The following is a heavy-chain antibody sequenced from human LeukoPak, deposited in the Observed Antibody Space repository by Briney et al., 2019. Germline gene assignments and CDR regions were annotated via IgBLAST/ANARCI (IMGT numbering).Heavy chain of an antibody. CDR3: ARDREGSRDAFDI. D-gene: IGHD1-26*01. CDR1: GLTFSTSG. V-gene: IGHV3-7*01. J-gene: IGHJ3*02. CDR2: IKQDGSAR. Sequence: GGSLRLSCTASGLTFSTSGFNWVRQAPGKGLELVANIKQDGSARFYGDSVKGRFTVSRDNAKNSLYIQMNSLRAEDTAVYYCARDREGSRDAFDIWGQGTMVTVSS.